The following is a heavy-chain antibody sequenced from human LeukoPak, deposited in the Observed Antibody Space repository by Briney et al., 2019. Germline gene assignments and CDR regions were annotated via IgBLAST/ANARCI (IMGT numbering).Heavy chain of an antibody. CDR2: IDPDSGDT. CDR1: GYTFTAYY. CDR3: AEISSGGWYVDS. J-gene: IGHJ4*02. V-gene: IGHV1-2*02. D-gene: IGHD2-15*01. Sequence: ASVKVSCKASGYTFTAYYLHWVRQAPGQGLEWMGWIDPDSGDTNSALKLQGRVTITRDTSTSTAYMELSRLRSDDTAVYYCAEISSGGWYVDSWGQGALVAVSS.